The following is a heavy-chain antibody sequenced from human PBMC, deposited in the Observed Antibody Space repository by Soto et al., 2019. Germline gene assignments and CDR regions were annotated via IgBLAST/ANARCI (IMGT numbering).Heavy chain of an antibody. D-gene: IGHD1-26*01. J-gene: IGHJ4*02. CDR1: GFTFSSYA. Sequence: GGSLRLSCAASGFTFSSYAMTWVRRAPGKGLEWVSTISGTGTTTYYADSVKGRFTISRDNSKNTLYLQMNSLRTEDAAVYYCVGAVYLLDFDYWGQGTLVTVSS. V-gene: IGHV3-23*01. CDR2: ISGTGTTT. CDR3: VGAVYLLDFDY.